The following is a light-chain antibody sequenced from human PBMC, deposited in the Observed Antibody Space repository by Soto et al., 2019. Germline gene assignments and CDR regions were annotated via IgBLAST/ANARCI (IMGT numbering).Light chain of an antibody. J-gene: IGLJ2*01. CDR1: SSNIGSHT. V-gene: IGLV1-44*01. CDR3: AAWDDSLNGVV. Sequence: QSVLTQPPSASGTPGQRVTISCSGSSSNIGSHTVNWYQQLPGTAPRLLIYSNTQRPSGVPDRFSGSKSGTSASLAISGLQSEYEAYYYCAAWDDSLNGVVFGGGTKLTVL. CDR2: SNT.